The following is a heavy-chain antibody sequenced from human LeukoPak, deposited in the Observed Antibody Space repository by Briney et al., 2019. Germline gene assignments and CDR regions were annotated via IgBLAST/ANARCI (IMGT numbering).Heavy chain of an antibody. Sequence: ASVKASCKASGYTFTSYGISWVRQAPGQGLEWMGWISAYNGNTNYEQNLQGRLTMTADTSTSTAYMELRSLRSDDTAVYYCAREAPTYNYDTGSYPLDYWGQGTLVTVSS. CDR3: AREAPTYNYDTGSYPLDY. V-gene: IGHV1-18*01. CDR1: GYTFTSYG. D-gene: IGHD3-10*01. CDR2: ISAYNGNT. J-gene: IGHJ4*02.